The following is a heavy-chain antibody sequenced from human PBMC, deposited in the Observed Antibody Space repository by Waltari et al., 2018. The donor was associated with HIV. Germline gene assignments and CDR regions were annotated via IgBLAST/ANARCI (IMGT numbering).Heavy chain of an antibody. Sequence: QVQLVESGGGVVQPGRSLRLSCAASGFTFSSYTMHWVRQAPGKGVEWVAVISYDENNKYYADSVKCRFTSSRDNSKNTLYLQMNSLRPEDTAGYCCARGWGGPRQVAGTWYGMDVWGQGTTVTVSS. CDR1: GFTFSSYT. CDR2: ISYDENNK. D-gene: IGHD6-19*01. J-gene: IGHJ6*02. V-gene: IGHV3-30-3*01. CDR3: ARGWGGPRQVAGTWYGMDV.